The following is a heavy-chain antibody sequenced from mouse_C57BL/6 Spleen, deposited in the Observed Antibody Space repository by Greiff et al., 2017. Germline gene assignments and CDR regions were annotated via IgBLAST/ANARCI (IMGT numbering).Heavy chain of an antibody. J-gene: IGHJ2*01. Sequence: EVQLVESGGGLVKPGGSLKLSCAASGFTFSSYTMSWVRQTPEKRLEWVATISGGGGNTYYPDSVKGRFTISRDNAKNTLYLQMSSLRSEDTALYYCARLDYYGSSHFDYWGQGTTLTVSS. CDR1: GFTFSSYT. CDR3: ARLDYYGSSHFDY. D-gene: IGHD1-1*01. V-gene: IGHV5-9*01. CDR2: ISGGGGNT.